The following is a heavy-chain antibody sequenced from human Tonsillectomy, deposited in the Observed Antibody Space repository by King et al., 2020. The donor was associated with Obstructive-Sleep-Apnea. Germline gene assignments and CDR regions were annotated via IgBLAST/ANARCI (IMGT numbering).Heavy chain of an antibody. V-gene: IGHV3-48*04. J-gene: IGHJ4*02. Sequence: VQLVESGGGLVQPGGSLRLSCAASGFTFSSYSMNWVRQAPGKGLEWVSYISSSSSTIYYADSVKGRFTISRDNAKNSLYLQMNSLRAEDTAVYYCARDWGYYDSSGYYSGVEDYWGQGTLVTVSS. CDR2: ISSSSSTI. CDR1: GFTFSSYS. D-gene: IGHD3-22*01. CDR3: ARDWGYYDSSGYYSGVEDY.